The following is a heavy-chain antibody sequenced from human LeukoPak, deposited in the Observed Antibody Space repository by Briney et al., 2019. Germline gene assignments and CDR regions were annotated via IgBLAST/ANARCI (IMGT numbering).Heavy chain of an antibody. CDR1: GYTFTSYG. D-gene: IGHD3-10*01. CDR2: ISAYNGNT. Sequence: GASVKVSCKASGYTFTSYGISWVRQAPGQGLEWMGWISAYNGNTNYAQKLQGRVTMTTDTSTSTAYMELRSLRSDDTAVYYCARGPKITYYYGSGILVWGQGTLVTVSS. CDR3: ARGPKITYYYGSGILV. V-gene: IGHV1-18*01. J-gene: IGHJ4*02.